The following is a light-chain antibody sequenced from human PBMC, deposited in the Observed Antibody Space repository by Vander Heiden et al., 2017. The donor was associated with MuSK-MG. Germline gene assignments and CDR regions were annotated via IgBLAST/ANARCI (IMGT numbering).Light chain of an antibody. Sequence: EIVLTQSPATLSLSPGERATLSCRASQSVSSYLAWYQQYPGQAPRLLIYDASNRATSIPDRSRARGSGTDFTLTMSSLEPQNFAVYYWQQPSKVHRFRQG. V-gene: IGKV3-11*01. CDR3: QQPSKVHR. J-gene: IGKJ1*01. CDR2: DAS. CDR1: QSVSSY.